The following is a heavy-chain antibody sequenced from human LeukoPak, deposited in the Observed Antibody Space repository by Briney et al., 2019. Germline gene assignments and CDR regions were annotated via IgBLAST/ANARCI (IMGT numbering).Heavy chain of an antibody. V-gene: IGHV3-30*03. D-gene: IGHD4-17*01. CDR3: AALGYGDIDY. CDR1: GFTFSSYG. J-gene: IGHJ4*02. Sequence: PRRSLRLSCAASGFTFSSYGMHWVRQAPGKGLEWGAVISYDGSNKYYADSVKGRFTISRDNSKNTLYLQMNSLRAEDTAVYYCAALGYGDIDYWGQGTLVTVSS. CDR2: ISYDGSNK.